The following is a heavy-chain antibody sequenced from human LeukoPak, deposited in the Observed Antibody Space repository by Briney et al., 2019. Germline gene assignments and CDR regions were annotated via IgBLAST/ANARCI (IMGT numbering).Heavy chain of an antibody. J-gene: IGHJ4*02. V-gene: IGHV1-8*01. Sequence: ASVKVSCKASGYTFTSYDINWVRQATGQGLEWMGWMNPNSGNTGYAQKFQGRVTVTRNTSISTAYMELSSLRSEDTAVYYCARVLYCSGGSCYGRSGYSVYYFGYWGQGTLVTVSS. D-gene: IGHD2-15*01. CDR3: ARVLYCSGGSCYGRSGYSVYYFGY. CDR1: GYTFTSYD. CDR2: MNPNSGNT.